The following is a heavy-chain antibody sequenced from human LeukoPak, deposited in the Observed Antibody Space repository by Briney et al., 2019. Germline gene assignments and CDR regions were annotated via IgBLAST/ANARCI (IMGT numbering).Heavy chain of an antibody. Sequence: YISSSGSTIYYADSVKGRFTISRDNAKNSLYLQMNSLRAEDTAVYYCARSRAARYYYGMDVWGQGTTVTVSS. J-gene: IGHJ6*02. CDR2: ISSSGSTI. V-gene: IGHV3-11*01. D-gene: IGHD5-18*01. CDR3: ARSRAARYYYGMDV.